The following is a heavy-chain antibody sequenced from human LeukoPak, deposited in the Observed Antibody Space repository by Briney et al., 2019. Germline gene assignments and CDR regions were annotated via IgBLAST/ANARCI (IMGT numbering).Heavy chain of an antibody. Sequence: GGSLRLSCAASGFTFRSYGMHWVRQAPGKGLEWVAVISYDGSNKYYGDSVKGRFTISRDSSKDTLYLEMNSLRAEDTAVYYCAKDKDVAFDIWGQGTMLTVSS. CDR2: ISYDGSNK. CDR3: AKDKDVAFDI. J-gene: IGHJ3*02. CDR1: GFTFRSYG. V-gene: IGHV3-30*18. D-gene: IGHD5-24*01.